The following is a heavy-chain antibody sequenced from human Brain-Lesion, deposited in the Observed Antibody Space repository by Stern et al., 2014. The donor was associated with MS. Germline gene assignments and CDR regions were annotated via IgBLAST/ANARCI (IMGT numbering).Heavy chain of an antibody. CDR3: AGEEDIRYCSGGSCTGNWFDP. CDR2: IYYSGNT. V-gene: IGHV4-39*01. J-gene: IGHJ5*02. D-gene: IGHD2-15*01. CDR1: GGSVSSTSYA. Sequence: VQLVESGPGLVKPSETLSLTCTVAGGSVSSTSYAWAWIRQPPGKGLGWIGTIYYSGNTYYSPSLTRRLTTSLDTSKNPFSLQLGSVTAADTAVYYCAGEEDIRYCSGGSCTGNWFDPWGQGTLVTVSS.